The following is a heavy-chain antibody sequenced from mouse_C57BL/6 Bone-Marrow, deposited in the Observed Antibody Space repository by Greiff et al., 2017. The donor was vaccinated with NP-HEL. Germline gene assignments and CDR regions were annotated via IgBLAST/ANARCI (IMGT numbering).Heavy chain of an antibody. J-gene: IGHJ4*01. CDR1: GYSITSDY. Sequence: EVMLVESGPGLAKPSQTLSLTCSVTGYSITSDYWNWIRKFPGNKLEYMGYISYSGSTYYNPSLKSRISITRDTSKNQYYLQLNSVTTEDTATYYCARSGFYYDYVLYAMDYWGQGTSVTVSS. CDR2: ISYSGST. V-gene: IGHV3-8*01. D-gene: IGHD2-4*01. CDR3: ARSGFYYDYVLYAMDY.